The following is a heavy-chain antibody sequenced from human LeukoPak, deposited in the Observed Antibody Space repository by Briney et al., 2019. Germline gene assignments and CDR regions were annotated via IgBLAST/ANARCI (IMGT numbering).Heavy chain of an antibody. V-gene: IGHV1-2*04. Sequence: GASVKVSCKASGYTFTGYYMHWVRQAPGQGLEWMGWINPNSGGTNYAQKFQGWVTMTRDTSISTAYMELSRLRSDDTAVYYCARGQYYYDSSGYPTGYWGQGTLVTVSS. CDR3: ARGQYYYDSSGYPTGY. D-gene: IGHD3-22*01. J-gene: IGHJ4*02. CDR1: GYTFTGYY. CDR2: INPNSGGT.